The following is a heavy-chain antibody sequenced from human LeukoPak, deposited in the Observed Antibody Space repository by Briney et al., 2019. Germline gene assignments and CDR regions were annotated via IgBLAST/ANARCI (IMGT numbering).Heavy chain of an antibody. CDR3: ARDLIPPGGWYKFDP. V-gene: IGHV1-69*13. CDR2: IIPIFGTA. Sequence: SVKVSCKASGGTFISYAISWVRQAPGQGLEWMGGIIPIFGTANYAQKFQGRVTITADESTSTAYMELSSLRSEDTAVYYCARDLIPPGGWYKFDPWGQGTLVTVSS. CDR1: GGTFISYA. D-gene: IGHD6-19*01. J-gene: IGHJ5*02.